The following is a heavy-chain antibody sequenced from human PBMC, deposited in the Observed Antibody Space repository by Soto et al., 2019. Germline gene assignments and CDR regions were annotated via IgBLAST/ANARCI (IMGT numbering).Heavy chain of an antibody. CDR3: ARGVVDATYYYDGMDV. CDR2: ISYDGSNK. D-gene: IGHD2-15*01. Sequence: QVQLVESGGGVVQPGRSLRLSCAASGFTFSSYAMHWVRQAPGKGLEWVAVISYDGSNKYDADAVKGRFTISRDNSKNTLDMRMNSLRAEDTALYYGARGVVDATYYYDGMDVWGQGTTVTVSS. V-gene: IGHV3-30-3*01. CDR1: GFTFSSYA. J-gene: IGHJ6*02.